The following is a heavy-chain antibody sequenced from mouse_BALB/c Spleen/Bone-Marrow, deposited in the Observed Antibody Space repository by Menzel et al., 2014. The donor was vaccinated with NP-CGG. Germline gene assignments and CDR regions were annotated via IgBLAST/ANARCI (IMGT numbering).Heavy chain of an antibody. CDR2: IYPGDGDT. D-gene: IGHD2-3*01. Sequence: VQLQQSGPELVKPGASVKISCKASGYALXSSWMNWVRQRPGQGLEWIGRIYPGDGDTKYNGKFKGKATLTADKSSSTAYMQLSSLTSVDSAVYFCARSDGYRDMDYWGQGTSVTVSS. CDR3: ARSDGYRDMDY. J-gene: IGHJ4*01. V-gene: IGHV1-82*01. CDR1: GYALXSSW.